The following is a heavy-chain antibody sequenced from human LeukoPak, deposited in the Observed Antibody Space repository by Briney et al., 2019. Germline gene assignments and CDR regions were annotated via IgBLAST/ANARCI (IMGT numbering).Heavy chain of an antibody. CDR3: ARASSGSFYYFDY. CDR1: SGSLSGNY. D-gene: IGHD3-22*01. J-gene: IGHJ4*02. V-gene: IGHV4-4*07. CDR2: ISNSGST. Sequence: SDTLSLTCTVSSGSLSGNYWSWIRQPAGKGLEWIGRISNSGSTNYNPTLKSRVTMSVDTAKNQFSLKLSCVTAADTAVYYCARASSGSFYYFDYWGQGTLVTVSS.